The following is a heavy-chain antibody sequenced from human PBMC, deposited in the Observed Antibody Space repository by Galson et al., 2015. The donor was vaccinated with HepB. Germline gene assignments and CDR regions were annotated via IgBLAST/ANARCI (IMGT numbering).Heavy chain of an antibody. CDR3: ARGGQSLGWFSSGMDV. V-gene: IGHV3-23*01. CDR2: LSADGGSA. D-gene: IGHD3-3*01. CDR1: GFTVSSYA. Sequence: SLRLSCAASGFTVSSYAMTWVRHAPGKGLEWVSHLSADGGSAYYADSVKGRFTISRDNSKNTLDLQMNSLSAEDTAVYYCARGGQSLGWFSSGMDVWGQGTTVTVSS. J-gene: IGHJ6*02.